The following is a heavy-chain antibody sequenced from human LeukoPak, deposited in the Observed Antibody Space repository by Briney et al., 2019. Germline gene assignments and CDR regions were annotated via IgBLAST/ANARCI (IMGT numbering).Heavy chain of an antibody. Sequence: GASVKVSCKASGYTFTGYYMHWVRQAPGQGLEWMGWINPNSGGTNYAQKFQGRVTMTGDTSISTAYMELSRLRSDDTAVYYCATFEYTSSSLNYWGQGTLVTVSS. CDR3: ATFEYTSSSLNY. J-gene: IGHJ4*02. CDR2: INPNSGGT. V-gene: IGHV1-2*02. CDR1: GYTFTGYY. D-gene: IGHD6-6*01.